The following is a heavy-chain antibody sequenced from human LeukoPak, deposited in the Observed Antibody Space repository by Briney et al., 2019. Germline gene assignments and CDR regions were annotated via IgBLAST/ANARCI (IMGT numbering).Heavy chain of an antibody. CDR3: ARATMVRGVIPLN. CDR2: IYYSGST. J-gene: IGHJ4*02. CDR1: GGSISGYY. V-gene: IGHV4-59*01. Sequence: PSETLSLTCTVSGGSISGYYWSWIRQPPGKGLEWIGYIYYSGSTNYNPSLKSRVTISADTSKNQFSLKLSSMTAADPAVYYCARATMVRGVIPLNWGEGTMVTVSS. D-gene: IGHD3-10*01.